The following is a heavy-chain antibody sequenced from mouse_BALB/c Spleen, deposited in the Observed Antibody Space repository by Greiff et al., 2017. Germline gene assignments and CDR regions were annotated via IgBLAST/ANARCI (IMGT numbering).Heavy chain of an antibody. J-gene: IGHJ4*01. CDR3: ARDSSGDAMDY. V-gene: IGHV2-9*02. Sequence: VKLMESGPGLVAPSQSLSITCTVSGFSLTSYGVHWVRQPPGKGLEWLGVIWAGGSTNYNSALMSRLSISKDNSKSQVFLKMNSLQTDDTAMYYCARDSSGDAMDYWGQGTSVTVSS. CDR2: IWAGGST. D-gene: IGHD1-2*01. CDR1: GFSLTSYG.